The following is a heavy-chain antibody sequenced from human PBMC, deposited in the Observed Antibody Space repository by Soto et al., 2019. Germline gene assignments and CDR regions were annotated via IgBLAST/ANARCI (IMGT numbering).Heavy chain of an antibody. CDR1: GGSISSTSYY. CDR3: ARQGSYSSGRPGYFDY. CDR2: VFYSGST. D-gene: IGHD6-19*01. Sequence: SETLSLTCTVAGGSISSTSYYWGWIRQAPGKGLEWIGSVFYSGSTYYNLSLKSRVTISVDTSKNQFSLKLSSVAAADTAVYYCARQGSYSSGRPGYFDYWGQGTLVTVSS. V-gene: IGHV4-39*01. J-gene: IGHJ4*02.